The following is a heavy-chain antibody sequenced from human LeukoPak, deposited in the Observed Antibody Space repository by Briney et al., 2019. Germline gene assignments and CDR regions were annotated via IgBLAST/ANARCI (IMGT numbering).Heavy chain of an antibody. CDR1: GGSISGYY. J-gene: IGHJ6*03. CDR2: ISDSGST. V-gene: IGHV4-59*08. CDR3: ARRGYMDV. Sequence: PSETLSLTCTVSGGSISGYYWSWIRQPPGKGLEYIGHISDSGSTSYNPSLKSRVTISVDTSKNQFFLKLSPVTAADTAVYYCARRGYMDVWGKGTTVTVSS. D-gene: IGHD3-10*01.